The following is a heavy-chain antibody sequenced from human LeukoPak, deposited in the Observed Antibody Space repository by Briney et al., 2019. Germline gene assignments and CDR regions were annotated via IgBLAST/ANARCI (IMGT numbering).Heavy chain of an antibody. CDR1: GFMFPNAW. V-gene: IGHV3-15*01. J-gene: IGHJ1*01. Sequence: PGWSLRLSCAASGFMFPNAWMLWVRQAPGKGLEWVGRIKNKNSGRITNYIAPVKSRFTISSDDSRNPLYLEMDSLKTDDPAIYYCVTHGGLPNYYFTYWGQGTLVTVSS. CDR2: IKNKNSGRIT. D-gene: IGHD3-10*01. CDR3: VTHGGLPNYYFTY.